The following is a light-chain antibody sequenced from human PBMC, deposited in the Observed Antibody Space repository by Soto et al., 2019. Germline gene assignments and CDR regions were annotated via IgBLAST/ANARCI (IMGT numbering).Light chain of an antibody. CDR3: LSYDSYAYS. CDR2: KAS. V-gene: IGKV1-5*03. Sequence: DIQMTQSPSTLSASVGDRVTITCRASQNIDISLSWYQQKPGKAPNLLIYKASILESGVPSRFRGSGSGTEFTLTLSRLQPDDFATYFCLSYDSYAYSFGQGTNLQIK. J-gene: IGKJ2*01. CDR1: QNIDIS.